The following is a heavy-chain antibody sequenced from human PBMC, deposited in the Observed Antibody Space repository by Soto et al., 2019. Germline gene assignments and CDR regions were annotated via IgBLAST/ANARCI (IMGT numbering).Heavy chain of an antibody. V-gene: IGHV3-7*01. D-gene: IGHD5-12*01. Sequence: EVQLVESGGGLVQPGGSLRLSCAASGFTFSSYWMSWVRQAPGKGLEWVANIKQDGSEKYYVDSVKGRITISRDNARNSLYLQMNSLRAEDTAVYYCARSVATIVGWWFDPWGQGTLVTVSS. CDR1: GFTFSSYW. CDR3: ARSVATIVGWWFDP. J-gene: IGHJ5*02. CDR2: IKQDGSEK.